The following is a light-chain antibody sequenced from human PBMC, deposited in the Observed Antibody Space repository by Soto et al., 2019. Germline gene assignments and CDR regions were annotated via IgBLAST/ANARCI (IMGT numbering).Light chain of an antibody. CDR1: QSVTDNF. V-gene: IGKV3-20*01. J-gene: IGKJ2*01. CDR3: QQYGRSPYT. Sequence: EIVLTQSPGTLSLSPGERATLSCRASQSVTDNFLAWYQQKPGQAPRLLIYGATRRATGIPDRFSGSGFGTEFTLIISRLEPEDFAMYYCQQYGRSPYTFGQGTKLEIK. CDR2: GAT.